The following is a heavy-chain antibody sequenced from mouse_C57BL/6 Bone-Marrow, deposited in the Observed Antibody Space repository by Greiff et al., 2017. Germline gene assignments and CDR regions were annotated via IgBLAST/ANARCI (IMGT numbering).Heavy chain of an antibody. CDR2: IYPRSGNT. CDR3: ARYDYYAMDY. Sequence: VQVVESGAELARPGASVKLSCKASGYTFTSYGISWVKQRTGQGLEWIGEIYPRSGNTYYNEKFKGKATLTADKSSSTAYMELRSLTSEDSAVYFCARYDYYAMDYWGQGTSVTVSS. J-gene: IGHJ4*01. V-gene: IGHV1-81*01. CDR1: GYTFTSYG.